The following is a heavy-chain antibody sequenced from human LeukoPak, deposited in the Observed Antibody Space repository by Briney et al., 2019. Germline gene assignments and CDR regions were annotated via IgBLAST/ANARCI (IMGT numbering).Heavy chain of an antibody. Sequence: SETLSLTRSVSGGSTRSGRHHWAWVRQPPGKGLEFIGSLDESGRPYYNAPLKSRVTISEDSSGKQFSLTLTSVTAADTAFYYCARRNFYYYGSGTYPARFDYWGQGILATVSS. CDR2: LDESGRP. CDR3: ARRNFYYYGSGTYPARFDY. V-gene: IGHV4-39*07. D-gene: IGHD3-10*01. CDR1: GGSTRSGRHH. J-gene: IGHJ4*02.